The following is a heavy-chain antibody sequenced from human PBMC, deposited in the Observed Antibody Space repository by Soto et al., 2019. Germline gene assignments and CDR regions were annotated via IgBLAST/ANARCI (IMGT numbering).Heavy chain of an antibody. CDR3: AKDHGYSGTWSGWIHLHYYGMDV. CDR2: ISGSGGST. V-gene: IGHV3-23*01. J-gene: IGHJ6*02. Sequence: PGGSLRLSCAASGFTFSSYAMSWVRQAPGKGLEWVSAISGSGGSTYYVDSVKGRFTISRDNSKNTLYLQMNSLRAEDTAVYYCAKDHGYSGTWSGWIHLHYYGMDVWGQGTTVTVSS. CDR1: GFTFSSYA. D-gene: IGHD3-10*01.